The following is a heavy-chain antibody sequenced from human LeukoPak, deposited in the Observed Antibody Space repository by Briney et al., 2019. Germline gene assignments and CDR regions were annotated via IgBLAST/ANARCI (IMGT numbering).Heavy chain of an antibody. CDR3: ARDTGDTVTQYYYYYYMDV. D-gene: IGHD4-17*01. CDR1: GYTFTGYY. CDR2: INPSSGGT. Sequence: ASVKVSCKASGYTFTGYYMHWVRQAPGQGLEWMGWINPSSGGTNYAQKFQGRVTMTRDTSISTAYMELSRLRSDDTAVYYCARDTGDTVTQYYYYYYMDVWGKGTTVTVSS. J-gene: IGHJ6*03. V-gene: IGHV1-2*02.